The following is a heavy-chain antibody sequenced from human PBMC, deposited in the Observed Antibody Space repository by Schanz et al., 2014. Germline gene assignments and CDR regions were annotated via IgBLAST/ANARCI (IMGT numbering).Heavy chain of an antibody. CDR2: INHGGST. CDR3: ARSAGRDFWSGYYTLFDY. V-gene: IGHV4-34*01. J-gene: IGHJ4*02. D-gene: IGHD3-3*01. Sequence: QVQLQQWGAGLLKPSETLSLTCAVYGGSFSGYYWSWIRQPPGKGLEWIAEINHGGSTNYNPSLKSRVTISVDTSKNQFSLNLSSATAADTAVYYCARSAGRDFWSGYYTLFDYWGQGTLVTVSS. CDR1: GGSFSGYY.